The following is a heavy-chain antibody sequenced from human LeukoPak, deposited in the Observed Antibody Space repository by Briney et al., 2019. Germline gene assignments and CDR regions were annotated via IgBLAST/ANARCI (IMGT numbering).Heavy chain of an antibody. CDR2: IYYSGTT. CDR3: ARLRFDFWSGYTHPYFDY. Sequence: TASETLSLTCTVSGGSISSSGYSWGWIRQPPGKGPEWIGSIYYSGTTYYNPSLKSRVTISVDTSKIQFSLKLSSVAATDTAVYFCARLRFDFWSGYTHPYFDYWGQGTLVTVSS. D-gene: IGHD3-3*01. V-gene: IGHV4-39*01. J-gene: IGHJ4*02. CDR1: GGSISSSGYS.